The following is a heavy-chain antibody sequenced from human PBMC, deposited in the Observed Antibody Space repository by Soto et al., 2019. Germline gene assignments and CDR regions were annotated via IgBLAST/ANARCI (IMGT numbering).Heavy chain of an antibody. Sequence: QVQLVESGGGVVQPGRSLRLSCAASGFTFSSYAMHWVRQAPGKGLEWVAVISYDGSNKYYADSVKGRFTISRDNSKNTLYLQMNSLRAEDTAVYYCARVRVGATGDAFDIWGQGTMVTVSS. D-gene: IGHD1-26*01. J-gene: IGHJ3*02. CDR3: ARVRVGATGDAFDI. V-gene: IGHV3-30-3*01. CDR2: ISYDGSNK. CDR1: GFTFSSYA.